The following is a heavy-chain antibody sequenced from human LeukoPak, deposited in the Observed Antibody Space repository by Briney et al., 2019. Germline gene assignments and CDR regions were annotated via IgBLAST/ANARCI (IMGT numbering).Heavy chain of an antibody. J-gene: IGHJ6*02. CDR2: IRWNRGSI. V-gene: IGHV3-9*01. Sequence: GQSLRLSCAASAFTFADYGMHCVRQAPGKGLEWVSGIRWNRGSIGYAHSVKGRFTISRDNAKNSLYLQMNSLRAEDTALYFCASWPVVTGVMNYGMDVWGQGTTVTVSS. D-gene: IGHD4-23*01. CDR3: ASWPVVTGVMNYGMDV. CDR1: AFTFADYG.